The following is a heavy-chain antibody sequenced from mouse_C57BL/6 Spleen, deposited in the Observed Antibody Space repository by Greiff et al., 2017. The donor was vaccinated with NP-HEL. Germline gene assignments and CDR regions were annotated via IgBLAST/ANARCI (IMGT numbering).Heavy chain of an antibody. Sequence: QVQLQQSGAELVKPGASVKLSCKASGYTFTSYWMHWVKQRPGQGLEWIGMIHPNSGSTNYNEKFKSKATLTVDKSSSTAYMQLSSLTSEDSAVYYCARGRDYGFYAMDYWGQGTSVTVSS. V-gene: IGHV1-64*01. J-gene: IGHJ4*01. CDR2: IHPNSGST. D-gene: IGHD1-2*01. CDR1: GYTFTSYW. CDR3: ARGRDYGFYAMDY.